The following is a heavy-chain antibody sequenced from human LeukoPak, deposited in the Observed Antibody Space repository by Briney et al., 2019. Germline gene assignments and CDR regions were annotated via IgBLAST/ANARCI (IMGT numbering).Heavy chain of an antibody. V-gene: IGHV3-23*01. CDR2: ISGSDGNT. CDR3: ATLISGWSLY. CDR1: EFTFRSYG. J-gene: IGHJ4*02. Sequence: GGTLRLSCASSEFTFRSYGLSWVRQAPGKGLEWVSGISGSDGNTYYADSVKGRFTISRDNAKNSLYLQMNSLRAEDTAVYYCATLISGWSLYWGQGTLVTVSS. D-gene: IGHD6-19*01.